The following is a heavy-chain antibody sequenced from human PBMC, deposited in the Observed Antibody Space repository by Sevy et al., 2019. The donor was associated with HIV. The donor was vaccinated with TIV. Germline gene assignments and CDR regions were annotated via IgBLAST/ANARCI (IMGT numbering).Heavy chain of an antibody. Sequence: SETLSLSCSVSGGSVSSGTYYWSWIRQPPGKGLEWIGHIYKTGSTNYKLSLQSRVTISMDTSTNQFSLRLRSVTAAVTAVYYCARVPRGQLWYSGSLGGYYYHMDVWGKGTTVTVSS. D-gene: IGHD3-16*01. V-gene: IGHV4-61*01. CDR3: ARVPRGQLWYSGSLGGYYYHMDV. CDR2: IYKTGST. J-gene: IGHJ6*03. CDR1: GGSVSSGTYY.